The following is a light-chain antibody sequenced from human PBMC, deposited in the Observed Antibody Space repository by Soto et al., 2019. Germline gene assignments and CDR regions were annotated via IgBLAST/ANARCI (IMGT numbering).Light chain of an antibody. CDR1: QNIDGW. V-gene: IGKV1-5*03. CDR2: KAS. CDR3: QQYSSYPLT. J-gene: IGKJ2*01. Sequence: DIQMTQSPSTLSASVGDKVTITWRASQNIDGWLAWYQQKPGKAPDLLIYKASSLESGVPSRFSGSGSGTEFTLTISSLQPDDFVTYYCQQYSSYPLTFGQGTKLEIK.